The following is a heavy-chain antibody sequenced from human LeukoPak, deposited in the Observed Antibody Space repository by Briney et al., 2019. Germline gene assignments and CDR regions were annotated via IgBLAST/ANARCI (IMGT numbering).Heavy chain of an antibody. CDR2: IYFSGNT. CDR3: ARDTRDAFDI. J-gene: IGHJ3*02. CDR1: GGSISGFY. V-gene: IGHV4-59*01. Sequence: SENLSLTCTVSGGSISGFYWNWIRQSPGKGLEWIGYIYFSGNTNYNPSFKSRVTISVDTSKNQFSLKVRSVTAADTAVYYCARDTRDAFDIWGQGTRIIVSS.